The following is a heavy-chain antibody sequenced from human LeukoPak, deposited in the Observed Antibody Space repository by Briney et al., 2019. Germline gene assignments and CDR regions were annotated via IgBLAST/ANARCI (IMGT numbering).Heavy chain of an antibody. V-gene: IGHV1-46*01. CDR3: AAGFSGDYGLVDY. Sequence: ASVKFSCKASGYTFTSYYMHWVRQAPGQGLEWMGIINPSGGSTSYAQKFQERVTITRDMSTSTAYMELSSLRSEDTAVYYGAAGFSGDYGLVDYWGQGTLVTVSS. J-gene: IGHJ4*02. CDR1: GYTFTSYY. CDR2: INPSGGST. D-gene: IGHD4-17*01.